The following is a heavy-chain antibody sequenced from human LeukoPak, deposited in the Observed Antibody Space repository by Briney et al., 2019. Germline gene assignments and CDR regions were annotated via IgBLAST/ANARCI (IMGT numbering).Heavy chain of an antibody. D-gene: IGHD5-18*01. CDR1: GGSISSGGYY. J-gene: IGHJ4*02. V-gene: IGHV4-30-2*01. Sequence: SETLSLTCTVSGGSISSGGYYWSWIRQPPGKGLEWIGYIYHSGSTYYNPSLKSRVTISVDRSKNQFSLKLSSVTAADTAVYYCARVGYSYGDFDYWGQGTLVTVSS. CDR3: ARVGYSYGDFDY. CDR2: IYHSGST.